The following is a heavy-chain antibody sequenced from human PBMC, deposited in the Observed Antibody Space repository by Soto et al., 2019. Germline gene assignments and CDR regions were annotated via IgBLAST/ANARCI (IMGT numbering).Heavy chain of an antibody. CDR3: AKEGPITNWYFDY. CDR1: GFTFSSYG. J-gene: IGHJ4*02. V-gene: IGHV3-30*18. Sequence: QVQLVESGGGVVQPGRSLRLSCAASGFTFSSYGMHWVRQAPGKGLEWVTVISYDGKVAYYADSVKGRFTISRDNSKNPLYLQMNSLRTEGTAMYYGAKEGPITNWYFDYWGQGTLVTVSS. D-gene: IGHD1-1*01. CDR2: ISYDGKVA.